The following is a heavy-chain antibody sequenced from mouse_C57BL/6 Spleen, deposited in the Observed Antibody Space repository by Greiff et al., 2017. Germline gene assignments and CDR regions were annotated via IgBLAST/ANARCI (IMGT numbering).Heavy chain of an antibody. Sequence: EVKLMESGGGLVQPGGSLSLSCAASGFTFTDYYMSWVRQPPGKALGWLGFIRNKANGYTTEYSASVKGRFTISRDNSQSILYLQMNALRAEDSATYYCARYSTGAWFAYWGQGTLVTVSA. J-gene: IGHJ3*01. D-gene: IGHD4-1*02. CDR3: ARYSTGAWFAY. CDR1: GFTFTDYY. CDR2: IRNKANGYTT. V-gene: IGHV7-3*01.